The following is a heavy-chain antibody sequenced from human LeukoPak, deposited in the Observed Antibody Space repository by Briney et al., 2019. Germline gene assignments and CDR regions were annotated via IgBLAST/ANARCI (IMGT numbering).Heavy chain of an antibody. J-gene: IGHJ6*03. CDR2: INPNSGGT. CDR3: ARDLGYSSGWYLLVGEVMDV. Sequence: ASVKVSCKASGYTFTGYYMHWVRQAPGQGLEWMGWINPNSGGTNYAQKFQGRVTMTRDTSISTAYMELSRLRSDDTAVYYCARDLGYSSGWYLLVGEVMDVWGKGTTVTISS. D-gene: IGHD6-19*01. V-gene: IGHV1-2*02. CDR1: GYTFTGYY.